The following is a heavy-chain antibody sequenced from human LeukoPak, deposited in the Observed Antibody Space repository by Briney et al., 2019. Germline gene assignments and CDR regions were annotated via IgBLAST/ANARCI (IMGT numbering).Heavy chain of an antibody. CDR1: GGTFSSYA. CDR2: IIPIFGTA. CDR3: ARERLGIWEQWLAHHQKNYFDY. V-gene: IGHV1-69*06. Sequence: GASVKVSCKASGGTFSSYAISWVRQAPGQGLEWMGGIIPIFGTANYAQKFQGRVTITADKSTSTAYMELSSLRSEDTAVYYCARERLGIWEQWLAHHQKNYFDYWGQGTLVTVSS. J-gene: IGHJ4*02. D-gene: IGHD6-19*01.